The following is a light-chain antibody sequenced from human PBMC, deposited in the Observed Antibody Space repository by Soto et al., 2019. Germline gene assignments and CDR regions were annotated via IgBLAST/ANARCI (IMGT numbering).Light chain of an antibody. CDR2: WAS. V-gene: IGKV4-1*01. CDR1: QSVLYSSNNKNY. J-gene: IGKJ2*01. CDR3: QQFYNTTPYT. Sequence: DTVMTQSPDSLAVSLGERATINCKSSQSVLYSSNNKNYLAWYQQKPGQPPKLLISWASTRESGVPDRFSGSGYGTDFTLTINSVQAEDVAVYYCQQFYNTTPYTFGQGTRLEIK.